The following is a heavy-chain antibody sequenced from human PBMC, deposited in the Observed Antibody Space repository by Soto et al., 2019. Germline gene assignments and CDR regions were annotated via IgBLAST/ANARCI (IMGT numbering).Heavy chain of an antibody. J-gene: IGHJ5*02. Sequence: EQLQQWGAGLLKPSETLSLTCAVYGGSFSGYYWSWIRQPPGKGLEWIGEINHSGSTNYNPSLKSRVTISVDTSKNQFSLKLSSVTAADTAVYYCARGGRVTIFGVVIPNWFDPWGQGTLVTVSS. CDR1: GGSFSGYY. CDR2: INHSGST. CDR3: ARGGRVTIFGVVIPNWFDP. D-gene: IGHD3-3*01. V-gene: IGHV4-34*01.